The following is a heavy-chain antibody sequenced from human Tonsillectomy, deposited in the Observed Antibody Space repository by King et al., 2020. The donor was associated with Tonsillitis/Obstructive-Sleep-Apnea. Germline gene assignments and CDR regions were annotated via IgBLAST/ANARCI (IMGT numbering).Heavy chain of an antibody. D-gene: IGHD3-3*01. V-gene: IGHV3-30*04. CDR1: GFTFSSYA. Sequence: HVQLVESGGGVVQPGRSLRLSCAASGFTFSSYAMHWVRQAPGKGLEWVAVISYDGSNKYYADSVKGRFTISRDNSKNTLYLQMNSLRAEDTAVYYCARGGNCDFWSGLGVDYWGQGTLVTVSS. CDR2: ISYDGSNK. CDR3: ARGGNCDFWSGLGVDY. J-gene: IGHJ4*02.